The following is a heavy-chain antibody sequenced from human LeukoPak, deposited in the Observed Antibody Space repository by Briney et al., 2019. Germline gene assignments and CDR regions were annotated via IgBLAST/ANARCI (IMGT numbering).Heavy chain of an antibody. J-gene: IGHJ4*02. D-gene: IGHD3-22*01. Sequence: GASVKVSCKASGYTFSNYYIHWVRQAPGRGLEWMGITSPGGGATSYAQKFQGRVTMTRDTSSSTFYMELRSLQSEDTAVYYCARDGEYYDSSGSYFDYWGQGTLVTVSS. CDR3: ARDGEYYDSSGSYFDY. CDR2: TSPGGGAT. CDR1: GYTFSNYY. V-gene: IGHV1-46*01.